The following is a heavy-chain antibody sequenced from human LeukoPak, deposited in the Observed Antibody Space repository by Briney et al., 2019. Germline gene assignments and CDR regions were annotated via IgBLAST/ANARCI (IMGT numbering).Heavy chain of an antibody. Sequence: SETLSLTCAVSGGSISSSNWWSWVRQPPGKGLEWIGEIYHSGSTNYNPSLKSRVTISVDKSKNQFSLKLSSVTAADTAVYYCAKAGIVWPWYFDLWGRGTLVTVSS. CDR3: AKAGIVWPWYFDL. V-gene: IGHV4-4*02. J-gene: IGHJ2*01. CDR2: IYHSGST. D-gene: IGHD3-16*02. CDR1: GGSISSSNW.